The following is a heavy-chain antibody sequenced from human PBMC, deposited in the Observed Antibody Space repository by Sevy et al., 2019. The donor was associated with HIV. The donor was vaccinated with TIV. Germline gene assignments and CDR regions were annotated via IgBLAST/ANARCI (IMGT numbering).Heavy chain of an antibody. D-gene: IGHD1-1*01. CDR1: GFTFDISS. CDR2: IGTKSNNYAT. Sequence: GGSLRLSCAASGFTFDISSISWVRQASGKGLEWVGRIGTKSNNYATEYAASLEGRFTISTDDSKTTAYLQMNSLRVEDTAVYYCTRPLWGTALDWGQGTLVTVSS. J-gene: IGHJ4*02. CDR3: TRPLWGTALD. V-gene: IGHV3-73*01.